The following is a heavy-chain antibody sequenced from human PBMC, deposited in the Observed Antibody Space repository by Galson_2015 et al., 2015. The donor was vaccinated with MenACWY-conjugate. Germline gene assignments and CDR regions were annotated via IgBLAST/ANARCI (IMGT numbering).Heavy chain of an antibody. D-gene: IGHD2-2*01. CDR2: ISTGSSSI. CDR1: GFSFNTYT. J-gene: IGHJ1*01. V-gene: IGHV3-21*06. Sequence: SGAEVTKPGESLRISCTASGFSFNTYTLNWVRQAPGKGLEWVSSISTGSSSIFYADSVRGRFTISRDNARNLLSLQMNSLRAEDTALYYCVRVSSTWYQGGFFPHWGQGTVVTVSS. CDR3: VRVSSTWYQGGFFPH.